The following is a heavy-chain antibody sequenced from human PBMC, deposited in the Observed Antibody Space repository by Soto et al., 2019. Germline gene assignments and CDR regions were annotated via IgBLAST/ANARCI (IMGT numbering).Heavy chain of an antibody. CDR2: INPSGDST. J-gene: IGHJ4*02. D-gene: IGHD6-19*01. V-gene: IGHV1-46*01. CDR1: GYTFTRDH. Sequence: EASVKVSCKASGYTFTRDHMHWVRQAPGQGLEWMGIINPSGDSTMYAQKFQGRVTMTRDTSASTVYMELSSLTSEDTAVYYCAKAEGGYSSGWHEIWGQGTLVTVSS. CDR3: AKAEGGYSSGWHEI.